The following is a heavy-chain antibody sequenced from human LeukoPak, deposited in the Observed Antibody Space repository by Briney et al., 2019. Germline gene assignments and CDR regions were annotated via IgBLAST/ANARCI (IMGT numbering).Heavy chain of an antibody. CDR3: ARAPPIMITFGGVIVSVNFDY. CDR2: IYYSGST. Sequence: SETLSLTCTVSGGSISSSSYYWGWIRQPPGEGLEWIGSIYYSGSTYYNPSLKSRVTISVDTSKNQFSLKLSSVTAADTAVYYCARAPPIMITFGGVIVSVNFDYWGQGTLVTVSS. D-gene: IGHD3-16*02. V-gene: IGHV4-39*01. J-gene: IGHJ4*02. CDR1: GGSISSSSYY.